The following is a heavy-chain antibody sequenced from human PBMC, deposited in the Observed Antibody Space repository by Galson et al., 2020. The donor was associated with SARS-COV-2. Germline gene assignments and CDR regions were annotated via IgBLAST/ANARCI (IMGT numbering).Heavy chain of an antibody. CDR3: ARDHYRSGWYRCD. CDR2: IIPSFSST. J-gene: IGHJ4*01. Sequence: SVKVSCKASGGTFSTYAISWVRQAPGQGLEWMGGIIPSFSSTNYAQNFQGRVTITADESTSTAYMELSGLRSEDTAVYYCARDHYRSGWYRCDWGQGTLVTVSS. V-gene: IGHV1-69*13. CDR1: GGTFSTYA. D-gene: IGHD6-19*01.